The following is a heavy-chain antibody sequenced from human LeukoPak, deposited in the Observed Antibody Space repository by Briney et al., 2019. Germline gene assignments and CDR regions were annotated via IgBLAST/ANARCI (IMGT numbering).Heavy chain of an antibody. Sequence: GMYLRLYCAASGFTFYDYAMLWVRQAPGQGREWVSVIIWSSGAIGYADSVRGLFTVSRDNAKNSMYLQMHSLRAEDTALYYCAKGLSKSSSASYYTDWGQGTLVTVSS. D-gene: IGHD2-2*02. V-gene: IGHV3-9*01. CDR1: GFTFYDYA. CDR2: IIWSSGAI. CDR3: AKGLSKSSSASYYTD. J-gene: IGHJ4*02.